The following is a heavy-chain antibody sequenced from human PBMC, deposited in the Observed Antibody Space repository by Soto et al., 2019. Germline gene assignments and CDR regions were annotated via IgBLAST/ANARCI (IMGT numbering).Heavy chain of an antibody. CDR1: GSSINSSGYY. D-gene: IGHD2-21*01. J-gene: IGHJ5*02. CDR2: MFYGVST. CDR3: AHFSDLEWFDP. V-gene: IGHV4-39*07. Sequence: SETLSLTCTVSGSSINSSGYYWGWIRQPPGKGLEWIGSMFYGVSTYYNPSLKSRVTVSVDTSKNQFSLNLSSLTAADTAVYYCAHFSDLEWFDPWGQGTLVTVSS.